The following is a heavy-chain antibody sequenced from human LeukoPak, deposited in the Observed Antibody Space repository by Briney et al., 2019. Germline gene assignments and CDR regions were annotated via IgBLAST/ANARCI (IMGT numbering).Heavy chain of an antibody. J-gene: IGHJ4*02. D-gene: IGHD3-10*01. V-gene: IGHV3-7*04. CDR2: IKQDGSEK. CDR1: GLTFNKYW. Sequence: GGSLRLSCEASGLTFNKYWMTWIRQAPGKGLEWVANIKQDGSEKNYVDSVKGRFTISRDNAKNSLSLRMNSLSAEDTAVYYCARGLWSFDYWGQGTLVTVSS. CDR3: ARGLWSFDY.